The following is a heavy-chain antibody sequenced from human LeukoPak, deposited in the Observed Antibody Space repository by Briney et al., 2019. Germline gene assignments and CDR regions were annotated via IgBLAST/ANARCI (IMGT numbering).Heavy chain of an antibody. CDR2: IYYSGTT. Sequence: SETLSLTCSVSGGSISGYYWSWIRQPPGKGLEWIGYIYYSGTTIYNPSLKSRLTISLDTSKNQFSLNLSSVTAADTAVYYCASYSITGAWAEYFHHWGQGTLVTVSS. V-gene: IGHV4-59*08. D-gene: IGHD2/OR15-2a*01. CDR1: GGSISGYY. J-gene: IGHJ1*01. CDR3: ASYSITGAWAEYFHH.